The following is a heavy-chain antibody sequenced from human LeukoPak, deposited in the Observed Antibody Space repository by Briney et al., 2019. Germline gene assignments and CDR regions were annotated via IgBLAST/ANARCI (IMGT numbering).Heavy chain of an antibody. CDR3: AKVSRVYYYDSSGYYG. CDR2: IRYDGSNK. V-gene: IGHV3-30*02. J-gene: IGHJ4*02. D-gene: IGHD3-22*01. Sequence: GGSLRLSCAASGFTFSSYGMHWVRQAPGKGLEWVAFIRYDGSNKYYADSVKGRFTISRDNSQNTVSLQVNSLRAEDTAVYYCAKVSRVYYYDSSGYYGWGQGTLVTVSS. CDR1: GFTFSSYG.